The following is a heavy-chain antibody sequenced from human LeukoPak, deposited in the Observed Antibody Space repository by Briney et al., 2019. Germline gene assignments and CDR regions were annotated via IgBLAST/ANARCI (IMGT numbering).Heavy chain of an antibody. CDR1: GGSFSGYY. Sequence: NASETLSLTCAVYGGSFSGYYWTWIRQPPGKGPERIGEIIHSGRTNYSPSLQSRMTLTVDTSKNHFSLKLTSVTAADTAVYYCARGTVLTGYASFDYWGQGALVTVSS. CDR3: ARGTVLTGYASFDY. CDR2: IIHSGRT. J-gene: IGHJ4*02. D-gene: IGHD2-8*01. V-gene: IGHV4-34*01.